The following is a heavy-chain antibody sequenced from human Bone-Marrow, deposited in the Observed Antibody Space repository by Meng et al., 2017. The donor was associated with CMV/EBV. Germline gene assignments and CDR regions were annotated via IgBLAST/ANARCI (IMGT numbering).Heavy chain of an antibody. CDR1: GYTFTSYD. CDR3: ARDGGHDYRYYYYGMDV. J-gene: IGHJ6*02. V-gene: IGHV1-8*01. Sequence: ASVKVSCKASGYTFTSYDINWVRQATGQGLEWMGWMNPNSGNTGYAQKFQGRVTMTRDTSISTAYMELSSLRSEDTAVYYCARDGGHDYRYYYYGMDVWGQGTTVTVSS. D-gene: IGHD4-11*01. CDR2: MNPNSGNT.